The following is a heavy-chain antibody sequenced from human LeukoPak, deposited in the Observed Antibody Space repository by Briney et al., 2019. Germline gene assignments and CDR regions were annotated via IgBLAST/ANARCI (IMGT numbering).Heavy chain of an antibody. CDR3: ARGPGAINDYYMDV. CDR1: GYTFTSYD. CDR2: MNPNNGNT. Sequence: ASVKVSCKASGYTFTSYDINWVRQATGQGLEWMGWMNPNNGNTGYAQNLQGRVTITRNTSISTAYMDLSSLRSEDTAVYYCARGPGAINDYYMDVWGKGTTVTVSS. V-gene: IGHV1-8*03. J-gene: IGHJ6*03. D-gene: IGHD2-2*01.